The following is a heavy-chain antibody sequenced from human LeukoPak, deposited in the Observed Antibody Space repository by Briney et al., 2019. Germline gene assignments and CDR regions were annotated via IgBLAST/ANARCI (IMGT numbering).Heavy chain of an antibody. CDR2: ISWNSGSI. CDR3: AKAAAYDSAMGAFDI. CDR1: GFTFSSYA. Sequence: GGSLRLSCAASGFTFSSYAMHWVRQAPGKGLEWVSGISWNSGSIGYADSVKGRFTISRDNAKNSLYLQMNSLRAEDMALYYCAKAAAYDSAMGAFDIWGQGTMVTVSS. V-gene: IGHV3-9*03. J-gene: IGHJ3*02. D-gene: IGHD3-22*01.